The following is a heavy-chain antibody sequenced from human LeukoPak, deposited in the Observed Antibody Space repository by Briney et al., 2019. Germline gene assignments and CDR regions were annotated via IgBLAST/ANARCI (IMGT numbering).Heavy chain of an antibody. D-gene: IGHD2-21*02. CDR3: ARQIVVVTYAFDI. CDR2: IYYSGST. J-gene: IGHJ3*02. CDR1: GGSISSGGYY. Sequence: PSETQSLTCTVSGGSISSGGYYWSWIRQHPGKGLEWIGYIYYSGSTYYNPSLKSRVTISVDTSKNQFSLKLSSVTAADTAVYYCARQIVVVTYAFDIWGQGTMVTVSS. V-gene: IGHV4-31*03.